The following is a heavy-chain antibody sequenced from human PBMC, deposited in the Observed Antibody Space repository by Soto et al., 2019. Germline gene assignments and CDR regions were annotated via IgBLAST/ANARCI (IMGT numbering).Heavy chain of an antibody. CDR3: AKDRGRGYSYGPNPYYYYGMDV. CDR1: GFTFSSYA. Sequence: GGSLRLSCAASGFTFSSYAMSWVRQAPGKGLEWVSAISGSGGSTYYADSVKGRLTISRDNSKNTLYLQMNSLRAEDTAVYYCAKDRGRGYSYGPNPYYYYGMDVWGQGTTVTVSS. CDR2: ISGSGGST. D-gene: IGHD5-18*01. V-gene: IGHV3-23*01. J-gene: IGHJ6*02.